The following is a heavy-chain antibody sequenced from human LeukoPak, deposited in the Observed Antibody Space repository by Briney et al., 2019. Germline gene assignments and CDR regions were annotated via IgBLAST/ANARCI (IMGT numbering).Heavy chain of an antibody. D-gene: IGHD1/OR15-1a*01. CDR2: INSDGSRT. J-gene: IGHJ4*02. CDR3: EKTWNNDY. V-gene: IGHV3-74*01. CDR1: GFTFSSYW. Sequence: GGSLSLSCAASGFTFSSYWMNWARQAPGKWMFWVLRINSDGSRTSNADSVKVKFTLSNDNANNKMYLKMNILRAKDTAVYYCEKTWNNDYWGREPWSPSPQ.